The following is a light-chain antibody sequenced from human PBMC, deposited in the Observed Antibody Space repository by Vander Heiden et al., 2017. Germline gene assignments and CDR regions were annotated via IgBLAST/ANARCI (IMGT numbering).Light chain of an antibody. CDR1: QSISKW. CDR3: RQYNSYSEWT. Sequence: DIQTTQHTSTLSASVGDRVTITCRASQSISKWLAWYQQKPGKAPNLLIYDASSLGRGVPSGFGVKGSGTEFTLTITSLQPDEFVAFYYRQYNSYSEWTFGQGTRLEIK. J-gene: IGKJ5*01. V-gene: IGKV1-5*01. CDR2: DAS.